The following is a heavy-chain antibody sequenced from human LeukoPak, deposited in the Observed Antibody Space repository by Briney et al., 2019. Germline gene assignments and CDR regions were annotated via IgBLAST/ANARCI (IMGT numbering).Heavy chain of an antibody. CDR3: ARELSGDYHLLGP. V-gene: IGHV1-46*01. D-gene: IGHD3/OR15-3a*01. J-gene: IGHJ3*01. Sequence: ASVKVSCKASGYTFTSYYMHWVRQAPGQGLEWMGIVNPSGGSTSYAQKFQGRVTMTRDTSTSTVYMELSSLRSEDTAVYYCARELSGDYHLLGPWGQGTMVTVSS. CDR1: GYTFTSYY. CDR2: VNPSGGST.